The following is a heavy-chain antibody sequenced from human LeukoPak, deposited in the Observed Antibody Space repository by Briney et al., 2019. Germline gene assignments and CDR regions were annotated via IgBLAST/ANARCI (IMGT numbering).Heavy chain of an antibody. V-gene: IGHV4-61*05. Sequence: SETLSLTCTVSGYSISTDYYWGWIRQPPGKGLEWIGYIYYSGSTNYNPSLKSRVTISVDTSKNQFSLKLSSVTAADTAVYYCARAPIAAAGTGYGYFDYWGQGTLVTVSS. J-gene: IGHJ4*02. CDR1: GYSISTDYY. CDR3: ARAPIAAAGTGYGYFDY. CDR2: IYYSGST. D-gene: IGHD6-13*01.